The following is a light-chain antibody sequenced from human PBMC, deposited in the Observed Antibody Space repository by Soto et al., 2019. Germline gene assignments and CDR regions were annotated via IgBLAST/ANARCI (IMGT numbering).Light chain of an antibody. CDR3: QQYNSSPYT. J-gene: IGKJ2*01. Sequence: DIQMTQSPSTLSAFVGDRVTITCRASQSISSRLAWYQHKPGKAPRLLIYDASSLESGVPSRFSGSGSGTEFSLTISSLQPDDFAAYYCQQYNSSPYTFGQGTKLEIK. CDR1: QSISSR. V-gene: IGKV1-5*01. CDR2: DAS.